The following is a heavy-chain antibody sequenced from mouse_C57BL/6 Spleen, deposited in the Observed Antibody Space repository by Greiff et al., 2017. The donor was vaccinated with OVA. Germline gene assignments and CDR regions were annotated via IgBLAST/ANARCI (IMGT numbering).Heavy chain of an antibody. CDR2: ISNGGGST. CDR3: ARQDGSSLAY. CDR1: GFTFSDYY. Sequence: EVQRVESGGGLVQPGGSLKLSCAASGFTFSDYYMYWVRQTPETRLEWVAYISNGGGSTYYPDTVKGRFTISRDNAKNTLYLQMSRLKSEDTAMYYCARQDGSSLAYWGQGTLVTVSA. V-gene: IGHV5-12*01. D-gene: IGHD1-1*01. J-gene: IGHJ3*01.